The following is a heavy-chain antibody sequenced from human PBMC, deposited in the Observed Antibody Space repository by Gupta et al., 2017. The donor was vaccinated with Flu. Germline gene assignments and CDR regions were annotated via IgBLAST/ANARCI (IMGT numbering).Heavy chain of an antibody. D-gene: IGHD6-6*01. Sequence: WVRQAPGKGLEWVSSISSSSTYIYSADSLKGRFTISRDNAKNSLYLQMYSLRAEDTAVYYCAGDQRNYRIEARPDYYYMDVWGKGTTVTVSS. V-gene: IGHV3-21*01. CDR3: AGDQRNYRIEARPDYYYMDV. CDR2: ISSSSTYI. J-gene: IGHJ6*03.